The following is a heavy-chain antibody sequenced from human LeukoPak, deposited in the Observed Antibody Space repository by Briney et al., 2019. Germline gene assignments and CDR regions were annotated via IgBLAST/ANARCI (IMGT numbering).Heavy chain of an antibody. Sequence: GESLKISCQGSGYSFTSYWIAWVRQMPGKGLEWMGTIYPGDSDTRYSPSFQGQVTISADKSISTAYLQWSSLKASDTAMYYCAAGYYKYYFDYWGQGTLVTVSS. CDR3: AAGYYKYYFDY. CDR1: GYSFTSYW. D-gene: IGHD3-22*01. V-gene: IGHV5-51*01. CDR2: IYPGDSDT. J-gene: IGHJ4*02.